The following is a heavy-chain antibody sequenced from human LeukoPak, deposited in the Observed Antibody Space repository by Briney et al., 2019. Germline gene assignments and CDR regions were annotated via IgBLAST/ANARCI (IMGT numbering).Heavy chain of an antibody. J-gene: IGHJ5*02. CDR1: GVSLSTRGVG. CDR3: AHRRGYDFSDSTGYFSS. CDR2: IYWDDDK. V-gene: IGHV2-5*02. Sequence: SGPTLVKPTETLTLTCTLSGVSLSTRGVGVGWIRQPPGKALESLAPIYWDDDKRYSPSLQNRLTISQDTSKSQVVLTMTSMDPVDTATYYCAHRRGYDFSDSTGYFSSWGQGILVTVSS. D-gene: IGHD3-22*01.